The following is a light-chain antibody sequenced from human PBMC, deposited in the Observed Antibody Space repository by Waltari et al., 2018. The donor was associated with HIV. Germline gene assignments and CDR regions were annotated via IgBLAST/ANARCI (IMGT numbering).Light chain of an antibody. V-gene: IGLV1-36*01. J-gene: IGLJ2*01. CDR3: AVWDDSVNGPV. CDR1: ASNIGHTG. CDR2: LDD. Sequence: QSVLTQPPSVSEAPRQRVTISCSGSASNIGHTGFNWYQQIAGKPPKLLIYLDDIPPSGVSDRFSGSKSGTSASLAIRGLQSDDEADYYCAVWDDSVNGPVFGGGTKLTVL.